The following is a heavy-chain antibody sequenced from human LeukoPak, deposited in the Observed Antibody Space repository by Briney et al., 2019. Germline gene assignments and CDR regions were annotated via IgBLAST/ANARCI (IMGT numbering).Heavy chain of an antibody. CDR2: ISAYNGNT. D-gene: IGHD1-20*01. CDR3: ARTITGTTSAQNWFDP. J-gene: IGHJ5*02. Sequence: ASVKVSCKASGYTFTSYGISWVRQAPGQGLEWMGWISAYNGNTNYAQKLQGRVTMTTDTSTSTAYMELRSLRSDDTAVYYCARTITGTTSAQNWFDPWGQGTLVTVSS. V-gene: IGHV1-18*01. CDR1: GYTFTSYG.